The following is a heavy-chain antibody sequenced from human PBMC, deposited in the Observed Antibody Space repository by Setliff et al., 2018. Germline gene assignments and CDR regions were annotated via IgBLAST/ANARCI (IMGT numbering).Heavy chain of an antibody. CDR1: GFTFSSYW. CDR3: AKDRAIVATISRL. Sequence: GGSLRLSCSASGFTFSSYWMHWVRQAPGKGLVWVSRINSDGSSTSYADSVKGRFTISRDNAKNTLYLQMNSLRAEDTAVYYCAKDRAIVATISRLWGQGTLVTVSS. V-gene: IGHV3-74*01. CDR2: INSDGSST. J-gene: IGHJ4*02. D-gene: IGHD5-12*01.